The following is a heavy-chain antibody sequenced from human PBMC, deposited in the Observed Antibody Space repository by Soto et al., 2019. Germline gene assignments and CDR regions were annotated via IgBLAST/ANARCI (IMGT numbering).Heavy chain of an antibody. CDR3: ARDQCFGGGRSCYYFDF. J-gene: IGHJ4*02. CDR2: ISNDGRGK. Sequence: QVQLVESGGGVVQPGRSLGLSCAASGFTFTTYAIHWVRQAPGKGLEWVAVISNDGRGKYYADSVKGRFTISRDNSKNTLYLQMNSLRFDDTAVYYCARDQCFGGGRSCYYFDFWGQGTLVTVSS. V-gene: IGHV3-30*04. D-gene: IGHD2-15*01. CDR1: GFTFTTYA.